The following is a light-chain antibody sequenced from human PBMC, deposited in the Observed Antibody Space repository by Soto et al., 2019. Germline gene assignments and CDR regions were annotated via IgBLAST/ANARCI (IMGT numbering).Light chain of an antibody. CDR3: QQYHKWPPIT. V-gene: IGKV3-15*01. Sequence: EVVMTQSPGKLSVSLWDSATLSCRASQSVDGYLAWYQQKPGQAPRLLIYGASTRATGVTARFRGGGSGTEFTLTISSLQSEDSAVYYCQQYHKWPPITFGQGTRLEIK. CDR2: GAS. J-gene: IGKJ5*01. CDR1: QSVDGY.